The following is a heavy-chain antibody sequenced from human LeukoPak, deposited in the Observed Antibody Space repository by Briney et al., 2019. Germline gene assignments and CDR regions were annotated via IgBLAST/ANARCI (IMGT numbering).Heavy chain of an antibody. V-gene: IGHV4-34*01. CDR3: ARRVLRYFDRLLPSNWFDP. J-gene: IGHJ5*02. D-gene: IGHD3-9*01. CDR2: INHSGST. CDR1: GGSFSGYY. Sequence: PSETLSLTCAVYGGSFSGYYWSWIRQPPGKGLEWIGEINHSGSTNYNPSLKSRVTISVDTSKNQFSLKLSSVTAADTAVYYCARRVLRYFDRLLPSNWFDPWGQGTLVTVSS.